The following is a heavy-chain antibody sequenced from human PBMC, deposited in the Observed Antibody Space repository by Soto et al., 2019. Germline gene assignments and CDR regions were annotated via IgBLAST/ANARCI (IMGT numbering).Heavy chain of an antibody. CDR2: VTSNGGTA. V-gene: IGHV3-23*01. D-gene: IGHD2-15*01. CDR1: GFAFNTYA. Sequence: EVQLLKSGGGLVQPGGSLRLSCAASGFAFNTYAMAWVRQAPGKGPEWVSSVTSNGGTAFYADSVTGRFTISRDNSRSTLYLRLNSLGPEDTAIYYCAKGLLRHYYYYYVLDVWGQGTTVTVSS. J-gene: IGHJ6*02. CDR3: AKGLLRHYYYYYVLDV.